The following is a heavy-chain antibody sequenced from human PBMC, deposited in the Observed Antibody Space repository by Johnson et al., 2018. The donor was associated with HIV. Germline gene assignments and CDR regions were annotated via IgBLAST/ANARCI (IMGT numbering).Heavy chain of an antibody. CDR3: ARVLNARPQWALDI. Sequence: EVQVVESGGSVVRPGGSLRLSCAASGFTFDDYGMSWVRQAPGKGLEWVSGINWNGGSTGYADSVKGRFTISRDNARNFLYLQMNSVRAEDTALYFCARVLNARPQWALDIWGQGTMVTVSS. CDR1: GFTFDDYG. J-gene: IGHJ3*02. D-gene: IGHD5-24*01. V-gene: IGHV3-20*04. CDR2: INWNGGST.